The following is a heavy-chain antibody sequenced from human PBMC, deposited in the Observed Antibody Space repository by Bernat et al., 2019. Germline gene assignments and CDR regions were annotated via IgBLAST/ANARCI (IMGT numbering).Heavy chain of an antibody. J-gene: IGHJ5*02. CDR3: ARDQGSSWYKKYNWFDP. D-gene: IGHD6-13*01. CDR2: FYYTGST. V-gene: IGHV4-39*07. Sequence: QLQLQESGPGLVKPSETLSLTCTVSGGSISSSRYYWGWIRQPPGKGLEWIGSFYYTGSTFYNPSLKSRVTVSVDTSKNQFSLKLSSVTAADTAVYYCARDQGSSWYKKYNWFDPWGQGTLVTVSS. CDR1: GGSISSSRYY.